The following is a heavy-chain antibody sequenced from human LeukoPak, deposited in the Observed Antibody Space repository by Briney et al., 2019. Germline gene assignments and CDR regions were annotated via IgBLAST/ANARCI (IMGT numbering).Heavy chain of an antibody. V-gene: IGHV7-4-1*02. CDR2: INTNTGKP. Sequence: ASVKVSCKASGYTFTSYAMNWVRQAPGQGLEWMGWINTNTGKPTYDQGFTGRFVFSFDPSVSTAYLQISSLKAEDTAVYYCARDRITMVRGVILEIAYWGQGTLVTVSS. D-gene: IGHD3-10*01. J-gene: IGHJ4*02. CDR1: GYTFTSYA. CDR3: ARDRITMVRGVILEIAY.